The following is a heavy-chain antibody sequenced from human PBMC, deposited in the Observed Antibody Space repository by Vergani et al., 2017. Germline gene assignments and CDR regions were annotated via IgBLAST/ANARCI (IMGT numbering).Heavy chain of an antibody. CDR2: INPNSGGT. V-gene: IGHV1-2*06. Sequence: QVQLVQSGAEVKKPGASVKVSCKASGYTFTGYYMHWVRQAPGQGLAWMGRINPNSGGTNYAQKFQGRVTMTRDTSIITASMELSRLRSDDTAVYYCARSSSSRDAFDIWGQGTMVTVSS. CDR3: ARSSSSRDAFDI. CDR1: GYTFTGYY. J-gene: IGHJ3*02. D-gene: IGHD6-13*01.